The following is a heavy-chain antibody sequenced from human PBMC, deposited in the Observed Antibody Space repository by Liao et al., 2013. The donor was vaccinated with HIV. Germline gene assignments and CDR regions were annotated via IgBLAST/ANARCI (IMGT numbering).Heavy chain of an antibody. J-gene: IGHJ4*02. CDR1: GGSIRSSSYY. Sequence: QLQLQESGPGLVKPSETLSLTCTVSGGSIRSSSYYWGWIRQPPGKGLEWIGSMYYSGSTFYNPSLQSRVTISPDTSKNQFSLRLSSVTAADTAVYYCAGGAYRGYHFCFDCWGQGTLVSVSS. CDR3: AGGAYRGYHFCFDC. V-gene: IGHV4-39*07. D-gene: IGHD5-12*01. CDR2: MYYSGST.